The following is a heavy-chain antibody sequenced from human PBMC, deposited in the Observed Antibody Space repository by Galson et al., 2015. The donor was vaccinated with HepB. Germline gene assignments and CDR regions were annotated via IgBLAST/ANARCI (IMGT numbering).Heavy chain of an antibody. Sequence: SVKVSCKASGYTFSNYGISWVRQAPGQGLEWMGWSSTHNGNTNYAQKLQDRVTMTTDTSTTTAYMELRSLRSDDTAVYYCARDTISPGIAVGGTIVWGQGTLITVSS. CDR3: ARDTISPGIAVGGTIV. J-gene: IGHJ4*02. CDR2: SSTHNGNT. D-gene: IGHD6-19*01. V-gene: IGHV1-18*01. CDR1: GYTFSNYG.